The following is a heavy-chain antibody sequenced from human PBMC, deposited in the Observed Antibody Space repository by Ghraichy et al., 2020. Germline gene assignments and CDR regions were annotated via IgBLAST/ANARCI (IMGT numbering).Heavy chain of an antibody. Sequence: ASVKVSCKASGYTFTSYGISWVRQAPGQGLEWMGWISAYNGNTNYAQKLQGRVTMTTDTSTSTAYMELRSLRSDDTAVYYCARYNWNYSDIQEDYWGQGTLVTVSS. CDR2: ISAYNGNT. V-gene: IGHV1-18*01. D-gene: IGHD1-7*01. CDR3: ARYNWNYSDIQEDY. J-gene: IGHJ4*02. CDR1: GYTFTSYG.